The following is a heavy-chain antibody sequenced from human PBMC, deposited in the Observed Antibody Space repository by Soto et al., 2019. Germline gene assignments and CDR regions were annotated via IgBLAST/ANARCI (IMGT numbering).Heavy chain of an antibody. Sequence: GGSLRLSCTASGFTFGYYAMSWFRQAPGKGLEWVGFIRSKAYGGTTEYAASVKGRFTISRGDSKSIAYLQMNSLKTEDTAVYYCTRVRPAISDFDYWGQGTLVTVSS. CDR3: TRVRPAISDFDY. CDR1: GFTFGYYA. J-gene: IGHJ4*02. CDR2: IRSKAYGGTT. V-gene: IGHV3-49*03. D-gene: IGHD2-2*01.